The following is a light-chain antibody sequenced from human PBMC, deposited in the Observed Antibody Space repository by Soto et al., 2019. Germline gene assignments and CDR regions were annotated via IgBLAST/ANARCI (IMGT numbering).Light chain of an antibody. J-gene: IGKJ4*01. Sequence: EIVMTQSPATLYVSPGESATLSCRASQSVKSNLACYQQKPGQAPRLLIYGASTRSTGIPARFSGSGSWTEYSLTISGLQSEDFAVYYCHQYNILPPFLFGGGNKVEFK. CDR2: GAS. V-gene: IGKV3-15*01. CDR3: HQYNILPPFL. CDR1: QSVKSN.